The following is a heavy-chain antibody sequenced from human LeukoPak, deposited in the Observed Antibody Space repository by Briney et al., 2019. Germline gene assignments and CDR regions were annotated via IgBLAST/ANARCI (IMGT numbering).Heavy chain of an antibody. V-gene: IGHV4-34*01. D-gene: IGHD6-13*01. CDR2: INHSGST. J-gene: IGHJ4*02. CDR3: ARVWRSSWFFDY. CDR1: GGSFSGYY. Sequence: SETLSLTCAVYGGSFSGYYWSWIRQPPGKGLEWIGEINHSGSTNYNPSLKSRVTISVDTSKNQFSLKLSSVTAADTAVYYCARVWRSSWFFDYWGQGTPVTVSS.